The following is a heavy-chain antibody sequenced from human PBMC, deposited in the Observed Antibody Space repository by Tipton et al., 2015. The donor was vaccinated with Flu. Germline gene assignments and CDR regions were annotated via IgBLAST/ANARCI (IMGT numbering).Heavy chain of an antibody. J-gene: IGHJ4*02. D-gene: IGHD4-17*01. V-gene: IGHV4-4*07. CDR3: ASTSNYGRRIEPNFDY. CDR2: IYASGST. Sequence: TLSLTCTVSGDSMHNYYWSWIRQPAGRGLEWIGRIYASGSTTYNPSLKSRVTMSVDTSKNQFSLKLRSVTAADTAVYYCASTSNYGRRIEPNFDYWGQGTLVTVSS. CDR1: GDSMHNYY.